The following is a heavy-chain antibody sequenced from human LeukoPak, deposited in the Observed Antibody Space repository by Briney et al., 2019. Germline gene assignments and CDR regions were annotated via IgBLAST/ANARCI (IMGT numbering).Heavy chain of an antibody. V-gene: IGHV1-58*02. CDR1: GSTFTSSA. CDR2: IVVGSGNT. D-gene: IGHD3-9*01. J-gene: IGHJ5*02. CDR3: AYDILTGYYEGENWFDP. Sequence: GTSVKVSCKASGSTFTSSAMQWVRQARGQRLEWIGWIVVGSGNTNYAQKFQERVTITRDMSTSTAYMELSSLRSEDTAVYYCAYDILTGYYEGENWFDPWGQGTLVTVSS.